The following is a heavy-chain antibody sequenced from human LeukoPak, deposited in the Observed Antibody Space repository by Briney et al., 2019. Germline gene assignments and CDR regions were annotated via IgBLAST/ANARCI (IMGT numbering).Heavy chain of an antibody. CDR3: ASEERTYQLLSPTWGWFDP. Sequence: GSSVKDSCKASGGTFSSYAISWVRQAPGQGLEWMGRIIPILGIANYAQKFQGRVTITADKSTSTAYMELSSLRSEDTAVYYCASEERTYQLLSPTWGWFDPWGQGTLVTVSS. D-gene: IGHD2-2*01. V-gene: IGHV1-69*04. J-gene: IGHJ5*02. CDR2: IIPILGIA. CDR1: GGTFSSYA.